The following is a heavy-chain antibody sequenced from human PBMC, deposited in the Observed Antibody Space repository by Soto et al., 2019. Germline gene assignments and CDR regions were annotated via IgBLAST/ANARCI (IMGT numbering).Heavy chain of an antibody. CDR1: GFTFSSYS. Sequence: GGSLRLSCAASGFTFSSYSMNWVRQAPGKGLEWVSYISSSSSTIYYADSVKGRFTISRDNAKNSLYLQMNSLRDEDTAVYYCARGLYYYDSSGYWGDWGQGTLVTVSS. CDR3: ARGLYYYDSSGYWGD. V-gene: IGHV3-48*02. D-gene: IGHD3-22*01. J-gene: IGHJ4*02. CDR2: ISSSSSTI.